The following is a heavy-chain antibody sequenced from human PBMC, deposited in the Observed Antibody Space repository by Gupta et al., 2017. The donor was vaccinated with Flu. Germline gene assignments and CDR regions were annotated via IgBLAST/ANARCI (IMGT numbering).Heavy chain of an antibody. V-gene: IGHV1-2*06. J-gene: IGHJ6*03. D-gene: IGHD3-16*01. CDR2: INPHSGVA. Sequence: LHWVRKAPGQGPEWMGRINPHSGVANYAEKFQDRVTMTRDTSTSTAYMELSRLTSADTAVYYCARDTTFGIVMHMHVWGKGTTVTVSS. CDR3: ARDTTFGIVMHMHV.